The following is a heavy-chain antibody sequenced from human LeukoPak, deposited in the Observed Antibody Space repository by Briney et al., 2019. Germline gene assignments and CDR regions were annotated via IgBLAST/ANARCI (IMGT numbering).Heavy chain of an antibody. J-gene: IGHJ4*02. V-gene: IGHV1-2*02. CDR1: GYTFIVYY. D-gene: IGHD6-19*01. Sequence: ASVKVSCKASGYTFIVYYVHWVRQAPGQGLEWMGWINPRNGDTKFAQNFQGRVTMTRDTSISTVYMELSSLTSDDTAVYYCAGGGMAVAGTSLGDYWGQGTLVTVPS. CDR2: INPRNGDT. CDR3: AGGGMAVAGTSLGDY.